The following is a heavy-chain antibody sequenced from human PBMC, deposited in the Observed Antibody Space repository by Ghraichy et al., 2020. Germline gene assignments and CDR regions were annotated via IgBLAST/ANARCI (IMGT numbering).Heavy chain of an antibody. CDR2: IRYDGSNK. Sequence: SCAASGFTFSSYGMHWVRQAPGKGLEWVAFIRYDGSNKYYADSVKGRFTISRDNSKNTLYLQMNSLRAEDTAVYYCAKDPANYDFWSGYSGYWGQGTLVTVSS. CDR1: GFTFSSYG. D-gene: IGHD3-3*01. J-gene: IGHJ4*02. V-gene: IGHV3-30*02. CDR3: AKDPANYDFWSGYSGY.